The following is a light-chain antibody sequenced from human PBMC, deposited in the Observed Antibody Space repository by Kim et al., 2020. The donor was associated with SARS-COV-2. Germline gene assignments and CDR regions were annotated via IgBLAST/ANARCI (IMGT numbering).Light chain of an antibody. V-gene: IGLV3-9*01. CDR2: QDS. CDR1: NIGSKY. CDR3: QAWDSSTVV. J-gene: IGLJ3*02. Sequence: SYELTQPLSVSVALGQTARITCGGNNIGSKYAHWYQQKPGQAPVLVIYQDSNRPSGIPERFSGSNSGNTATLTISRAQAGDEADYYCQAWDSSTVVFGGGTQLTVL.